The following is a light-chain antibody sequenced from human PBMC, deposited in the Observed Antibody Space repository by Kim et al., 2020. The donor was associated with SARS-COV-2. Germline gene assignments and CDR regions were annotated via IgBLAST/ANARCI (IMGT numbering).Light chain of an antibody. CDR3: QAWDSSTAEV. V-gene: IGLV3-1*01. CDR1: KLGAKY. CDR2: QDS. J-gene: IGLJ1*01. Sequence: SYELTQPPSVSVSPGQTASITCSGDKLGAKYACWYQQKPGQSPVLVIYQDSKRPSGIPERFSGSNSGNTATLTISGTQAMDEADYYCQAWDSSTAEVFGT.